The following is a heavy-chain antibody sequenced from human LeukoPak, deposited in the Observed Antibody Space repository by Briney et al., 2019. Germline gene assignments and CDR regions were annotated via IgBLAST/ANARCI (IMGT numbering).Heavy chain of an antibody. CDR2: IIPIFGTA. V-gene: IGHV1-69*13. CDR3: VSSYGSGSYRQT. J-gene: IGHJ5*02. D-gene: IGHD3-10*01. Sequence: GASVKVSCKASGGTFSSYAISWVRQAPGQGLEWMGGIIPIFGTANYAQKFQGRVTITADESTSTAYMELSSLRSEDTAVYYCVSSYGSGSYRQTWGQGTLVTVSS. CDR1: GGTFSSYA.